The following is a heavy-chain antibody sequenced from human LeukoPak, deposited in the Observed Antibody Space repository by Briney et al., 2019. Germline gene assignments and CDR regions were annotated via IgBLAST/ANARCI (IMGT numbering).Heavy chain of an antibody. D-gene: IGHD1-1*01. CDR2: IGTASDT. Sequence: GGSLRLSCPASGFTFSSFDMHWVRQPTGQGLAWVSTIGTASDTYYPGSVEGRFTLSRDNAKNSLYLQMNSLTAGVTAVYYCARGPPRGKYYYMDVWGKGTTVTVSS. CDR3: ARGPPRGKYYYMDV. CDR1: GFTFSSFD. V-gene: IGHV3-13*01. J-gene: IGHJ6*03.